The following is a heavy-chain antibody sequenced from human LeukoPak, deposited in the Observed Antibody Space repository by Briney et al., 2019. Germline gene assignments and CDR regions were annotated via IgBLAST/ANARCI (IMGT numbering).Heavy chain of an antibody. CDR2: ISYDGSNK. J-gene: IGHJ4*02. V-gene: IGHV3-30-3*01. D-gene: IGHD6-19*01. Sequence: GGSLRLSCAASGFTFSSYAMHWVRQAPGKGLEWVAVISYDGSNKYYADSVKGRFTISRDNSKNTLYLQMNSLRAEDTAVYYCASPVAGINYWGQGTLVTVSS. CDR3: ASPVAGINY. CDR1: GFTFSSYA.